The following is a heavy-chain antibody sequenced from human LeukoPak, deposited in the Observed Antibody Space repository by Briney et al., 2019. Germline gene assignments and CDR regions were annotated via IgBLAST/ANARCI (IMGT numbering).Heavy chain of an antibody. V-gene: IGHV3-30-3*01. Sequence: PGRSLRLSCAASGFTFSSYAMHWVRQAPGKGLEWVAVISYDGSNKYYADSVKGRFTISRDNSKNTLYLQMNSLRAEDTAVYYCARDYQTIRSYCMDVWGKGTTVTVSS. CDR2: ISYDGSNK. D-gene: IGHD3-3*01. J-gene: IGHJ6*04. CDR1: GFTFSSYA. CDR3: ARDYQTIRSYCMDV.